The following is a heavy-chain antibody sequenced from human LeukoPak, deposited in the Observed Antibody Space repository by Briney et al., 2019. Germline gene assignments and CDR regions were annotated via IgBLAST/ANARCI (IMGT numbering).Heavy chain of an antibody. Sequence: AGSLRASCAASGFTFSSHSMNWVGQAPGKWLNRVSSISSSSSYIYYADSVKGRFTISRDNAKNSLYLQMNSLRAEDTAVYYCARAYDIPDAFDIWGQGTMVTVSS. D-gene: IGHD3-9*01. J-gene: IGHJ3*02. CDR3: ARAYDIPDAFDI. CDR1: GFTFSSHS. V-gene: IGHV3-21*01. CDR2: ISSSSSYI.